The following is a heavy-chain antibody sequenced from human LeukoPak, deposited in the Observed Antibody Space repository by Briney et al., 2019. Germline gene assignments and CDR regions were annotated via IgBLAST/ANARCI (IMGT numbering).Heavy chain of an antibody. J-gene: IGHJ4*02. V-gene: IGHV4-4*02. CDR1: GGSTSSSNW. CDR2: IYYSGST. CDR3: AREILYDSTGYYV. Sequence: PSETLSLTCAVSGGSTSSSNWWSWVRQPPGKGLEWIGEIYYSGSTYYNPSLKIRVTISIDTSKNQFSLKLRSVTAADTAVYYCAREILYDSTGYYVWGQGTLVTVSS. D-gene: IGHD3-22*01.